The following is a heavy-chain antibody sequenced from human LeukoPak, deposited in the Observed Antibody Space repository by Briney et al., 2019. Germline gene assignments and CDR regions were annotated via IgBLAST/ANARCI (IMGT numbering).Heavy chain of an antibody. V-gene: IGHV3-23*01. J-gene: IGHJ4*02. CDR1: GFTFSNYA. CDR2: VSGVALTT. D-gene: IGHD3-10*02. CDR3: VKDYVL. Sequence: PGGSLRLSCAGSGFTFSNYAMSWVRQAPGKGLEWVSSVSGVALTTYYADSVKGRFTISRDNSKNTLYFEMNSLRVADTAVYYCVKDYVLWRQGTLVTVSS.